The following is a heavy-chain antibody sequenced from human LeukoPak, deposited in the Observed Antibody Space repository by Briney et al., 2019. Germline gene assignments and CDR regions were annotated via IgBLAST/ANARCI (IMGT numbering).Heavy chain of an antibody. V-gene: IGHV1-2*02. Sequence: ASVKASCKASGYTFTGYYMHWVRQAPGQGLEWMGWINPKSGGTNYAQTFQGRVAMTRDTSISTAYMEVSRLRSGDTAIYYCARGPRIAVAGTSYWGQGTLVTVSS. CDR1: GYTFTGYY. CDR3: ARGPRIAVAGTSY. D-gene: IGHD6-19*01. CDR2: INPKSGGT. J-gene: IGHJ4*02.